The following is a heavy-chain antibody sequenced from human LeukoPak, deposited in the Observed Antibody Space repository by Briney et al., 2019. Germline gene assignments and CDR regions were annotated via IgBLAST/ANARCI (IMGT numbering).Heavy chain of an antibody. J-gene: IGHJ4*02. V-gene: IGHV3-30*18. CDR2: ISDDGTKK. CDR1: GFAFRNYG. CDR3: ANRVPFDY. Sequence: PGKSLRLSCAASGFAFRNYGIHWVRQAPGKGLEWVAIISDDGTKKHYADSVKGRFSISRDNSKNTLYLQMNSLRAEDTAVYYCANRVPFDYWGQGTLVTVSS.